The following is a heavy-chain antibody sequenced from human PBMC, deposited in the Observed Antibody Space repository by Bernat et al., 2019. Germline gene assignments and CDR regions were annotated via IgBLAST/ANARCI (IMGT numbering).Heavy chain of an antibody. D-gene: IGHD2-15*01. Sequence: QLQLQESGPGLVKPSETLSLTCTVSGGSITSSSYYWGWIRQPPGKGLEWIGSIYYSGSTYYNPSLKSRVTISVDTSKNQFSLKLSSVTAADTAVYYCARCPGGWPRNDAFDNWGQGTMVTVSS. CDR2: IYYSGST. J-gene: IGHJ3*02. V-gene: IGHV4-39*01. CDR3: ARCPGGWPRNDAFDN. CDR1: GGSITSSSYY.